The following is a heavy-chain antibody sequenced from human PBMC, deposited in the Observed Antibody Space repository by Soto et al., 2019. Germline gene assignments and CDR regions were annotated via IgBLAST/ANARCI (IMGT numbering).Heavy chain of an antibody. J-gene: IGHJ4*02. D-gene: IGHD1-7*01. Sequence: SETLSLTCTVSGGSINSAGHSWGWVRQSPGKGLEWIGYIYHSGSTYYNPSLQSRVTISVDRSKTQFSLKLSSVTAADTAVYYCARGGNYDLRALDYWGQGPLVTVSS. CDR1: GGSINSAGHS. CDR3: ARGGNYDLRALDY. CDR2: IYHSGST. V-gene: IGHV4-30-2*06.